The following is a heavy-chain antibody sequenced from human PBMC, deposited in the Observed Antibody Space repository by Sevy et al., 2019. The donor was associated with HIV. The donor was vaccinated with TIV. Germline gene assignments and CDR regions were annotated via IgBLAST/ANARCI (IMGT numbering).Heavy chain of an antibody. CDR3: AKRGYSGYDYGAHYYHMDD. D-gene: IGHD5-12*01. CDR1: GFTFSSYA. CDR2: ISGSGGST. J-gene: IGHJ6*03. V-gene: IGHV3-23*01. Sequence: GGSLRLSCAASGFTFSSYAMSWVRQAPGKGLEWVSAISGSGGSTYYADSVKGRFTISRDNSKNTLYLQMNSLRAEDTTVYYCAKRGYSGYDYGAHYYHMDDWGKGTTVTVSS.